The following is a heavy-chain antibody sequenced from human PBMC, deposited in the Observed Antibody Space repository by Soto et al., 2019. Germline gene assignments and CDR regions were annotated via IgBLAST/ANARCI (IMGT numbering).Heavy chain of an antibody. J-gene: IGHJ4*02. CDR3: XXXXXXXXXXXXXXXFAY. CDR1: GGDVTSSRYY. V-gene: IGHV4-39*01. CDR2: IYYGGST. Sequence: QLQLRESGPGLVRPSETLSLTCTVSGGDVTSSRYYXAWXXXTPGKGLEWIATIYYGGSTYYSASLKSRXXXXXXXXXXXXXXXXXXXXXXXXXXXXXXXXXXXXXXXXXXXXFAYWGQGTLVTVSS.